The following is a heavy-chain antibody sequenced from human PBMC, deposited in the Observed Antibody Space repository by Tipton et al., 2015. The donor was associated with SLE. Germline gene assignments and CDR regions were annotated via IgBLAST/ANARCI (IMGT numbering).Heavy chain of an antibody. D-gene: IGHD6-19*01. V-gene: IGHV3-48*03. CDR1: GFTFSSYE. J-gene: IGHJ3*01. CDR3: ARGPWYSTGWYALDV. CDR2: ISSSGNTI. Sequence: GSLRLSCAASGFTFSSYEMNWVRQAPGKGLEWVSYISSSGNTIYYANSVKGRFTISRDNAKNTLYLQMNSLRAEDTAIYYCARGPWYSTGWYALDVWGRGTMVTVSS.